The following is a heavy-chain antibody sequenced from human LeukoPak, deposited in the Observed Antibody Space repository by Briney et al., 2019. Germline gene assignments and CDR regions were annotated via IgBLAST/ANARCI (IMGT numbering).Heavy chain of an antibody. V-gene: IGHV4-30-2*01. Sequence: SETLSLTCTVSGGSISSGGYSWSWIRQPPGKGLEWIGYIYHSGSTYYNPSLKSRVTISVDRSKNQFSLKLSSVTAADTAVYYCARAYRSAPNVYCSSTSCPWYFDLWGRGTLVTVSS. J-gene: IGHJ2*01. CDR3: ARAYRSAPNVYCSSTSCPWYFDL. CDR2: IYHSGST. CDR1: GGSISSGGYS. D-gene: IGHD2-2*01.